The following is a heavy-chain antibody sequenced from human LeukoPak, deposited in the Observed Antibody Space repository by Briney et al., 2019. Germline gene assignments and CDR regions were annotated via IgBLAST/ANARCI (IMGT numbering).Heavy chain of an antibody. CDR1: GGSISSGDYY. D-gene: IGHD3-3*01. J-gene: IGHJ3*02. CDR2: IYYSGST. Sequence: SQTLSPTCTVSGGSISSGDYYWSWIRQPPGKGLEWIGYIYYSGSTYYNPSLKSRVTISVDTSKNQFSLKLSSVTAADTAVYYCARVIWSGYLYAFDIWGQGTMVTVSS. V-gene: IGHV4-30-4*08. CDR3: ARVIWSGYLYAFDI.